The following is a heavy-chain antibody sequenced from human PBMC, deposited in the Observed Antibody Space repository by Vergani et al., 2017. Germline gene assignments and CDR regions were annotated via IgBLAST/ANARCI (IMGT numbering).Heavy chain of an antibody. CDR2: ISGSGGST. V-gene: IGHV3-23*01. CDR3: AKDACSSTSCYNYMDV. CDR1: GFTFSSYA. J-gene: IGHJ6*03. D-gene: IGHD2-2*01. Sequence: EVQLLESGGGLVQPGGSLRLSCEASGFTFSSYAMSWVRQAPGKGLEWVSAISGSGGSTYYADSVKGRFTISRDNSKNTLYLQMNSLRAEDTAVYYCAKDACSSTSCYNYMDVWGKGTTVTVSS.